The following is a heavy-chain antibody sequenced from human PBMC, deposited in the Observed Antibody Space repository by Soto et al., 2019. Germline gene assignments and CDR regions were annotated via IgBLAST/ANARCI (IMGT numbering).Heavy chain of an antibody. J-gene: IGHJ6*02. CDR2: ISFDGSNR. CDR3: AKELLHSPYYYYYGMDV. Sequence: PGGSLRLSCAASGFTFSNYAMHWVRQAPGKGLEWVAAISFDGSNRYYADSVKGRFTISRDNSENTLYLQMNSLRAEDTAVYYCAKELLHSPYYYYYGMDVWGQGTTVTVSS. D-gene: IGHD4-4*01. V-gene: IGHV3-30-3*01. CDR1: GFTFSNYA.